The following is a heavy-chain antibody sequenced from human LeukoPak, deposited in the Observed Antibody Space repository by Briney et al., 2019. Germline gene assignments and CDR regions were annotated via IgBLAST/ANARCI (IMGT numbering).Heavy chain of an antibody. CDR2: IHHSGRT. J-gene: IGHJ4*02. Sequence: SETLSLTCAVSGYSISLGYYWGWIRQPPGKGLEWIGSIHHSGRTYYNPSLKSRVTISVDTSKNQFSLRLYSVTAADTAVYYCAATTTVTTPSYWGQGTLVTVSS. V-gene: IGHV4-38-2*01. CDR1: GYSISLGYY. CDR3: AATTTVTTPSY. D-gene: IGHD4-17*01.